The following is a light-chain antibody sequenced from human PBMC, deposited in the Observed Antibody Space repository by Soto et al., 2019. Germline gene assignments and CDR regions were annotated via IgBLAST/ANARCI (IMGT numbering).Light chain of an antibody. V-gene: IGKV3-20*01. CDR2: GAS. Sequence: EIVLTQSPGTLALSPGERATLSCRASQSISSTYLAWYQQKPGQAPRLLIYGASSRATGIPDRFSGSGSGTDFNLTISRLEPENFAVYYCQKYGNSPPFTFGPGTKVDIK. CDR3: QKYGNSPPFT. J-gene: IGKJ3*01. CDR1: QSISSTY.